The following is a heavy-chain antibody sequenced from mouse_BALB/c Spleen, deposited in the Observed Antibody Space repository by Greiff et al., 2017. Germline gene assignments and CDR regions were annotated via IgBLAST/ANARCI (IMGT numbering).Heavy chain of an antibody. D-gene: IGHD2-14*01. Sequence: VMLVESGPGLVAPSQSLSITCTVSGFSLTSYGVHWVRQPPGKGLEWLGVIWAGGSTNYNSALMSRLSISKDNSKSQVFLKMNSLQTDDTAMYYCARDNRYDGGFAYWGQGTLVTVSA. J-gene: IGHJ3*01. CDR2: IWAGGST. V-gene: IGHV2-9*02. CDR3: ARDNRYDGGFAY. CDR1: GFSLTSYG.